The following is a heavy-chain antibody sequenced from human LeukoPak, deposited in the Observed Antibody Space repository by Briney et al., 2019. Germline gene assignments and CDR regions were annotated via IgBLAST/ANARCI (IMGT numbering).Heavy chain of an antibody. D-gene: IGHD6-6*01. CDR2: IYHSGST. J-gene: IGHJ3*02. Sequence: SETLSLTCTVSGGSISSYYWSWIRQPPGKGLEWIGYIYHSGSTNYNPSLKSRVTISVDSSKNQFSLKLSSVTAADTAVYYCARRPPALGAFDIWGQGTMVSVSS. CDR1: GGSISSYY. CDR3: ARRPPALGAFDI. V-gene: IGHV4-59*01.